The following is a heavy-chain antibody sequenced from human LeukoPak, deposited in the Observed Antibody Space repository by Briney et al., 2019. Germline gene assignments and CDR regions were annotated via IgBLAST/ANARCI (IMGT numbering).Heavy chain of an antibody. Sequence: GGSLRLSCAASGFTFSSYWMSWVRQAPGKGLEWVANIKQDGSEKYYVDSVKGRFTISRDNSKNTLYLQMNSLRAEDTAVYYCAMVDSYFDYWGQGTLVTVSS. J-gene: IGHJ4*02. CDR3: AMVDSYFDY. V-gene: IGHV3-7*03. CDR2: IKQDGSEK. D-gene: IGHD3-9*01. CDR1: GFTFSSYW.